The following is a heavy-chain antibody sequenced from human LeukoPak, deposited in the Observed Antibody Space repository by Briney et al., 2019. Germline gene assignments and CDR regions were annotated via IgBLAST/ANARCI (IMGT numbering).Heavy chain of an antibody. D-gene: IGHD3-10*01. V-gene: IGHV4-34*01. CDR3: ASAGWFGELPQRFDP. J-gene: IGHJ5*02. CDR1: GASFSAYF. Sequence: PSETLSLTCGVYGASFSAYFWNWVRQSPGKGLEWIGEIKHGGGTNYNPSLKSRVTISVDTSKNQFSLKLSSVTAADTAVYYCASAGWFGELPQRFDPWGQGTLVTVSS. CDR2: IKHGGGT.